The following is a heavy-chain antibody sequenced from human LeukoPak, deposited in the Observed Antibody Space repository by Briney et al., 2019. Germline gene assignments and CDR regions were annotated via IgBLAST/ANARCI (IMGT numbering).Heavy chain of an antibody. Sequence: PSETLSLTCTVSGGSISSGGYYWSWIRQHPGTGLEWIGYIYYSGSTYYNPSLKSRVTISVDTSKNQFSLKLSSVTAADTAVYYCARGWWATAPHLDYWGQGTLVTVSS. D-gene: IGHD5-24*01. J-gene: IGHJ4*02. V-gene: IGHV4-31*03. CDR1: GGSISSGGYY. CDR2: IYYSGST. CDR3: ARGWWATAPHLDY.